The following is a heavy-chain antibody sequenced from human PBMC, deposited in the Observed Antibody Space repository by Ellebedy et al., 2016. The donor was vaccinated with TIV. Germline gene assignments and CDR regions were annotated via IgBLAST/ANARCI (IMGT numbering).Heavy chain of an antibody. D-gene: IGHD1-26*01. J-gene: IGHJ4*02. CDR3: ARDRGGSYFDY. CDR2: LSSSGGTI. V-gene: IGHV3-48*03. Sequence: GESLKISCAASGFPFRSYEMSWVRQAPGKGLEWVLYLSSSGGTIYSADSVKGRFAISRDNAKNSLYRQMNSLRAEDTALYYCARDRGGSYFDYWGQGALVTVSS. CDR1: GFPFRSYE.